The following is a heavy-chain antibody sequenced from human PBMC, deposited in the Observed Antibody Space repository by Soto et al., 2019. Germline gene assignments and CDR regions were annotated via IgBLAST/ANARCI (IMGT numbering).Heavy chain of an antibody. CDR3: AKVAGYSSGWSKAFDI. Sequence: HPGGSLRLSCAASGFTFSSYWMYWVRQAPGKGLVWVSRTNSDGSDTSYADSVKGRFTISRDNSKNTLYLQMNSLRAEDTAVYYCAKVAGYSSGWSKAFDIWGQGTMVTVSS. V-gene: IGHV3-74*01. J-gene: IGHJ3*02. D-gene: IGHD6-19*01. CDR1: GFTFSSYW. CDR2: TNSDGSDT.